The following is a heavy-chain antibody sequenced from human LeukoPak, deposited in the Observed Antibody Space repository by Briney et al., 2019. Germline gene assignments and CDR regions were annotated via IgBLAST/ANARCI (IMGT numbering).Heavy chain of an antibody. Sequence: SETLSLTCTVSGGSISSSSYYWGWIRQPPGKGLEWIGSIYYSGSTYYNPSLKSRVTISVDTSKNQFSLKLSSVTAADTAVYYCARENPGWELSHLFDYWGQGTLVTVSS. V-gene: IGHV4-39*07. CDR1: GGSISSSSYY. CDR2: IYYSGST. J-gene: IGHJ4*02. D-gene: IGHD1-26*01. CDR3: ARENPGWELSHLFDY.